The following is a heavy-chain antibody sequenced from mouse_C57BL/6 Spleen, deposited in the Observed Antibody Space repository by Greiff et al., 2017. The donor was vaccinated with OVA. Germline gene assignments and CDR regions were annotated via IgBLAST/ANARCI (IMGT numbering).Heavy chain of an antibody. D-gene: IGHD4-1*02. CDR2: ISYDGSN. V-gene: IGHV3-6*01. J-gene: IGHJ2*01. CDR1: GYSIPSGYY. Sequence: EVKLQESGPGLVKPSQSLSLTCSVTGYSIPSGYYWNWIRQFPGNKLEWMGYISYDGSNNYNPSLKNRISITRDTSKNQFFLKLNSVTTEDTATYYCARVLNSYYFDYWGQGTTLTVSS. CDR3: ARVLNSYYFDY.